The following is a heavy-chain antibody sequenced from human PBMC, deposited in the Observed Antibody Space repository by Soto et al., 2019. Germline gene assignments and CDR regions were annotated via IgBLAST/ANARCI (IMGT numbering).Heavy chain of an antibody. CDR2: ISSNGGST. V-gene: IGHV3-64*01. Sequence: PGGSLRLCCAASGFTFSSYAMHWVRQAPGKGLEKVSAISSNGGSTYYANSVKGRFTISRDNSKNTMYLQMGSLRAEDMAVNYCARVVTYYDFWRGYFDYWGQGTLVTVSS. CDR1: GFTFSSYA. J-gene: IGHJ4*02. D-gene: IGHD3-3*01. CDR3: ARVVTYYDFWRGYFDY.